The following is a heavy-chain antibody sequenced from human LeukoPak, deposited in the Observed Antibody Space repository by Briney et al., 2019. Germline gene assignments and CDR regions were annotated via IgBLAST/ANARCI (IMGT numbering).Heavy chain of an antibody. CDR3: ARERGYSYGYSDY. J-gene: IGHJ4*02. CDR2: INWSGAST. Sequence: GGSLRLSCAASGFTFDDSGMSWVRQAPGKGLEWVSGINWSGASTGYADSVKGRFTISRDNAKNPLYLQMNSLRAEDTAVYYCARERGYSYGYSDYWGQGTLVTVSS. D-gene: IGHD5-18*01. V-gene: IGHV3-20*04. CDR1: GFTFDDSG.